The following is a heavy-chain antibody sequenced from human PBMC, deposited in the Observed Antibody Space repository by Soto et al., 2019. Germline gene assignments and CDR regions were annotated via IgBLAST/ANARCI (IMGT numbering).Heavy chain of an antibody. D-gene: IGHD3-10*01. CDR1: GGPISSYY. CDR3: VRRSGGTYLTLGY. Sequence: SETLSLTCTVSGGPISSYYWSWFRQPPGQGLEWVGYIYYTGTTTYNPSLKSRVTMSVDTSKNQFSLNLSSVTAADTAVYYCVRRSGGTYLTLGYWGQGTQVTVSS. V-gene: IGHV4-59*08. CDR2: IYYTGTT. J-gene: IGHJ4*02.